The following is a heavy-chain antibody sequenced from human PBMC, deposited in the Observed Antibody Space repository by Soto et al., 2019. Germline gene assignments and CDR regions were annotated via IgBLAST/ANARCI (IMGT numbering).Heavy chain of an antibody. CDR3: ARDRVSYYDILTYGMDV. D-gene: IGHD3-9*01. CDR2: INPNSGGT. CDR1: GYTFTGYY. J-gene: IGHJ6*02. Sequence: PSVKVSCKASGYTFTGYYMHWVRQAPGQGLEWMGWINPNSGGTNYAQKFQGRVTMTRDTSISTAYMELSRLRSDDTAVYYCARDRVSYYDILTYGMDVWGQGTTVTVSS. V-gene: IGHV1-2*02.